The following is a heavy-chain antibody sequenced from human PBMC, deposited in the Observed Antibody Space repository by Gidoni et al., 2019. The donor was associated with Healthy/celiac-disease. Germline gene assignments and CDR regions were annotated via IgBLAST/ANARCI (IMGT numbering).Heavy chain of an antibody. CDR1: GSTLTDLS. CDR2: FDPKNGET. D-gene: IGHD6-13*01. J-gene: IGHJ6*02. V-gene: IGHV1-24*01. CDR3: ATDEGRGYSSSWYPYGMDV. Sequence: QVQLVQSGAEVKKPGASVKVSCKVSGSTLTDLSMHGVRQAPGKGLEWMGGFDPKNGETIYAKKFQGRDPRTEDTSTNAAYMGLSSLGSEDTAVYYCATDEGRGYSSSWYPYGMDVWGQGTTVTVSS.